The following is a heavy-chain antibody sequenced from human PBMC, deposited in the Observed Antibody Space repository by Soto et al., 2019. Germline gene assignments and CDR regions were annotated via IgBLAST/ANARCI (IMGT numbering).Heavy chain of an antibody. Sequence: PGGSLRLSCAASGFTFSSYAMHWVRQAPGKGLEWVAVISYDGSNKYYADSVKGRFTISRDNSKNTLYLQMNSLRAEDTAVYYCARDAGDSSGSQGGMDVWGKGTTVTVSS. CDR2: ISYDGSNK. CDR3: ARDAGDSSGSQGGMDV. D-gene: IGHD3-22*01. V-gene: IGHV3-30-3*01. J-gene: IGHJ6*04. CDR1: GFTFSSYA.